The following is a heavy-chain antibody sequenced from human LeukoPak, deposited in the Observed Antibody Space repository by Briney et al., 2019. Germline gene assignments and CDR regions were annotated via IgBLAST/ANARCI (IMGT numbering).Heavy chain of an antibody. V-gene: IGHV3-48*01. CDR1: GFTFSSYS. J-gene: IGHJ4*02. CDR2: ISSSSNTI. Sequence: GGSLRLSCAASGFTFSSYSMNWVRQAPGKGLEWVSYISSSSNTIYHADSVKGRFTISRDNAKNSLYLQMNSLRAEDTAVYYCARGRDSSGYYYGHWGQGTLVTVSS. CDR3: ARGRDSSGYYYGH. D-gene: IGHD3-22*01.